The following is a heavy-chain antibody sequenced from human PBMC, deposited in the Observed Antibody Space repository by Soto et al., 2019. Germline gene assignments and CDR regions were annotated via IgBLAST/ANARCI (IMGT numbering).Heavy chain of an antibody. J-gene: IGHJ5*02. CDR2: IYSSGVT. CDR3: ARDVIGSSWTNWFDP. Sequence: PSETLSLTCTVSGGALSDYYWSWIRQSAGKGLEWIGRIYSSGVTNYNPSFQSRVIMSVDTSNNQFSLKLSSVTAADTAVYYCARDVIGSSWTNWFDPWGQGTLVTVSS. D-gene: IGHD6-13*01. CDR1: GGALSDYY. V-gene: IGHV4-4*07.